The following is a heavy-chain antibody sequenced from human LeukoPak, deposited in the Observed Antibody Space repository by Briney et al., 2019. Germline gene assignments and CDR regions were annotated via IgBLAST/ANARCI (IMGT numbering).Heavy chain of an antibody. Sequence: GASVKVSCKASGYTFSSYGFNWVRQAPAQGLEWMGWISVHNGNPHYARKLQGRVTMTTDTSTNTAYMELRNLRSDDTAVYYCARAPFQLYCSGGNCDFDLWGQGTLVTVSS. V-gene: IGHV1-18*01. CDR2: ISVHNGNP. CDR3: ARAPFQLYCSGGNCDFDL. J-gene: IGHJ4*02. D-gene: IGHD2-15*01. CDR1: GYTFSSYG.